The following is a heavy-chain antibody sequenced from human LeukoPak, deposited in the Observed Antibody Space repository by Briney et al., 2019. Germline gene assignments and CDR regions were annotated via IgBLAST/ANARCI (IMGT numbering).Heavy chain of an antibody. CDR2: ISSSSSYT. CDR3: ARDRGFWSGYSSFDY. V-gene: IGHV3-21*05. CDR1: GFTFSSYA. Sequence: PGGSLRLSCSASGFTFSSYAMHWVRQAPGKGLEWVSYISSSSSYTNYADSVKGRFTISRDNAKNSLYLQMNSLRAEDTAVYYCARDRGFWSGYSSFDYWGQGTLVTVSS. J-gene: IGHJ4*02. D-gene: IGHD3-3*01.